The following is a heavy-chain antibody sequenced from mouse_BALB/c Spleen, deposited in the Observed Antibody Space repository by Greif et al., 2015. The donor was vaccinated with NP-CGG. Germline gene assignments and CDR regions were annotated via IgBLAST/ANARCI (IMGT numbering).Heavy chain of an antibody. V-gene: IGHV5-9-3*01. D-gene: IGHD2-4*01. Sequence: EVKLVESGGGLVKPGGSLKLSCAASGFTFSSYAMSWVRQTPEKRLEWVATISSGGSYTYYPDSVKGRFTISRDNAKNSLYLQMSSLRSEDTAMYYCARHRDDYVWYLDVWGAGTTVTVSS. CDR2: ISSGGSYT. CDR1: GFTFSSYA. CDR3: ARHRDDYVWYLDV. J-gene: IGHJ1*01.